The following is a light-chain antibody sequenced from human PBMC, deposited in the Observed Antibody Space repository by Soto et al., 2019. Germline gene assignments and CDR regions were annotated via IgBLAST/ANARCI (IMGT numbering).Light chain of an antibody. CDR1: SSNIGTNY. J-gene: IGLJ2*01. CDR3: AAWDDSLGAVV. V-gene: IGLV1-47*02. Sequence: QSVLTQPPSASGTPGQRVTISCSGGSSNIGTNYVYWYQQLPGTAPKLIIHHNTLRPSWVPDRFSGSKSGTSASLAISGLQSDDDSDYYCAAWDDSLGAVVFGGGTKLTVL. CDR2: HNT.